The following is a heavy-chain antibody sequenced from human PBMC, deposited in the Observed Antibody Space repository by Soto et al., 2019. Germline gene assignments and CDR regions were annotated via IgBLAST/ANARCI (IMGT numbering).Heavy chain of an antibody. CDR2: ISYDGSNK. J-gene: IGHJ6*02. CDR1: GFTFSSYG. V-gene: IGHV3-30*18. D-gene: IGHD2-2*01. CDR3: AKGKGSNSYYYYYGMDV. Sequence: GGSLRLSCAASGFTFSSYGMHWVRHAPGKGLEWVAVISYDGSNKYYADSVKGRFTISRDNSKNTLYLQMNSLRAEDTAVYYCAKGKGSNSYYYYYGMDVWGQGTTVTVSS.